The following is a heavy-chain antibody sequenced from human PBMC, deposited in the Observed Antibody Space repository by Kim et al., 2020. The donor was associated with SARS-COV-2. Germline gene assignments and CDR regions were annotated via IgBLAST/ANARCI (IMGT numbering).Heavy chain of an antibody. V-gene: IGHV3-23*01. Sequence: GGSLRLSCAASGFTFSSRPMSWVRQAPGKGLEWVSTITCSGDGTHYADSVKGRFTISRDNPKKMVYLQMDSLRADETAVYYCTLWFGEHFDYWGQGTLVTVSS. J-gene: IGHJ4*02. CDR1: GFTFSSRP. CDR3: TLWFGEHFDY. CDR2: ITCSGDGT. D-gene: IGHD3-10*01.